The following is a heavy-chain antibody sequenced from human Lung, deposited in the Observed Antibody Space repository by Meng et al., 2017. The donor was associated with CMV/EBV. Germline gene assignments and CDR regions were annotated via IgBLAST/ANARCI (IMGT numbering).Heavy chain of an antibody. CDR1: GFTFRPFG. V-gene: IGHV3-30*02. CDR2: VHSDGFDK. CDR3: ARDHKHWDFDP. Sequence: SCSASGFTFRPFGMHWIRQAPGKGLEWVAFVHSDGFDKNYVDSVKDRFIISRDNSNNTQSLQMNSLRAEDTAVYYCARDHKHWDFDPRGQGTLVTVSS. J-gene: IGHJ5*02. D-gene: IGHD7-27*01.